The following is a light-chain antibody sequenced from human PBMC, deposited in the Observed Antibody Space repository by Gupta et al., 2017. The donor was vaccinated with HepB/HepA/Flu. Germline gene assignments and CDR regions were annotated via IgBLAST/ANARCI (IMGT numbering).Light chain of an antibody. J-gene: IGLJ1*01. CDR3: AAWDDGHNGYYV. Sequence: QSVFTQSPSVSGTPGQRVTIACSGARSNIASNNVNRYQLVPGTAPNFIMVINDQRPLGGSDRFAGSKSGTSASLAISALQTEDEAEYYCAAWDDGHNGYYVFGTGTQVNVL. CDR1: RSNIASNN. CDR2: IND. V-gene: IGLV1-44*01.